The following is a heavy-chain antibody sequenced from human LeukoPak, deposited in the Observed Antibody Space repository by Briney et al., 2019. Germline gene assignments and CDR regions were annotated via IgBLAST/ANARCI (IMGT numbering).Heavy chain of an antibody. D-gene: IGHD6-6*01. J-gene: IGHJ4*02. V-gene: IGHV4-34*01. CDR2: INHGGST. CDR1: GGSFSGYY. CDR3: ARSVTGAGRLGFDY. Sequence: SETLSLTFAGYGGSFSGYYWSWIRPPPWKGLEGIGEINHGGSTNYNPSLQSRVTISVATSKNQLSLKLSSVTAADTAVYYCARSVTGAGRLGFDYWGQGTLVTVSS.